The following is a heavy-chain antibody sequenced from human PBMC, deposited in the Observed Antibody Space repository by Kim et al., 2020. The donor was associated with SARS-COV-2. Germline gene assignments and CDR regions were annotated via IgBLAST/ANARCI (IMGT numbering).Heavy chain of an antibody. D-gene: IGHD6-6*01. CDR3: ARGSYSSSSNWFDP. J-gene: IGHJ5*02. Sequence: SPSLKSRLTITKDTSKNQVVLTMTNMDPVDTATYYCARGSYSSSSNWFDPWGQGTLVTVSS. V-gene: IGHV2-5*01.